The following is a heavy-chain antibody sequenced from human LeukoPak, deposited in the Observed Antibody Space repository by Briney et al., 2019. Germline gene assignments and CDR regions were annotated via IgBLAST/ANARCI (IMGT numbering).Heavy chain of an antibody. CDR1: GFTFSGYG. CDR2: LSYDGSNK. CDR3: ARGLYKNGWYYFDY. D-gene: IGHD6-19*01. V-gene: IGHV3-33*01. J-gene: IGHJ4*02. Sequence: GGSPRLSCAASGFTFSGYGMHWVRQAPGKGLEWVAFLSYDGSNKFYADSVKGRFTISRDNSENTLHLQMNSLKDEDTAVYYCARGLYKNGWYYFDYWGQGTLVTVSS.